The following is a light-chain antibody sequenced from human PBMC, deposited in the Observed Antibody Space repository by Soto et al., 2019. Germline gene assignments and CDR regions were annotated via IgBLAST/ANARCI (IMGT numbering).Light chain of an antibody. V-gene: IGLV2-8*01. CDR3: SSYGGFNNVL. CDR2: RVS. J-gene: IGLJ2*01. CDR1: GTDVGQYNY. Sequence: QAVLTQPPSASGSPGQSVTISCTGAGTDVGQYNYVSWYQQHPGKAPKLLIHRVSRRPSGVPARFSGSKSGNTASLTVSGLQTEDEADYYCSSYGGFNNVLFGGGTKLTVL.